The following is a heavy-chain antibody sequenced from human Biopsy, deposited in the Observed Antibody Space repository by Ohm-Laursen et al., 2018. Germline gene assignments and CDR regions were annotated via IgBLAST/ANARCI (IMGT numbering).Heavy chain of an antibody. CDR2: TSYTGGI. V-gene: IGHV4-59*07. D-gene: IGHD2-2*01. CDR1: GGSISGYH. CDR3: ARMPHFDY. Sequence: SDTLSLTCTVSGGSISGYHWSWIRKSPGKGLEWLAYTSYTGGITSNPSLNGRATMSLDTSKNQFSLRLICVTAADTAVYYCARMPHFDYWGQGILVTVSS. J-gene: IGHJ4*02.